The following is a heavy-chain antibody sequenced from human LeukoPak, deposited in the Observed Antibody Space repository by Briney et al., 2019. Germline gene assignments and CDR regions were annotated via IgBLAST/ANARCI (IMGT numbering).Heavy chain of an antibody. J-gene: IGHJ6*02. CDR1: GYSFTSYW. V-gene: IGHV5-51*01. CDR3: ARHEDDILTGQENGMDV. CDR2: IYPGDSDT. D-gene: IGHD3-9*01. Sequence: GESLKISCKGSGYSFTSYWIGWVRQMPGKGLEWMGIIYPGDSDTRYSPSFQGQVTISADKSISTAYLQWSSLKASDTAMYYCARHEDDILTGQENGMDVWGQGTTVTVSS.